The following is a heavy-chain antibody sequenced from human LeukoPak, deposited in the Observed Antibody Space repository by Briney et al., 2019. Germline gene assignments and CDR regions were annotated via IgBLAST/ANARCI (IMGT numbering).Heavy chain of an antibody. CDR3: ARDRWTPYYYYGMDV. Sequence: SETLSLTCTVSGYYISSGYYWGWIRQPPGKGLEWIGSLYHSGSTYYNPSLKSRVTLSVDTPKNQFSLKLTSVTAADTAVYYCARDRWTPYYYYGMDVWGQGTTVTVSS. CDR1: GYYISSGYY. D-gene: IGHD4-23*01. CDR2: LYHSGST. J-gene: IGHJ6*02. V-gene: IGHV4-38-2*02.